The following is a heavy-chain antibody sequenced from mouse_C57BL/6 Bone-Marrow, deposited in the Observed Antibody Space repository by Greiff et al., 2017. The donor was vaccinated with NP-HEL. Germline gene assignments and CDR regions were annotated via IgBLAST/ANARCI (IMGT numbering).Heavy chain of an antibody. V-gene: IGHV5-4*01. D-gene: IGHD4-1*02. Sequence: EVQLQESGGGLVKPGGSLKLSCAASGFTFSSYAMSWVRQTPEKRLEWVATISDGGSYTYYPDNVKGRFTISRDNAKNNLYLQMSHLKSEDTAMYYCATNWDWFAYWGQGTLVTVSA. CDR1: GFTFSSYA. J-gene: IGHJ3*01. CDR3: ATNWDWFAY. CDR2: ISDGGSYT.